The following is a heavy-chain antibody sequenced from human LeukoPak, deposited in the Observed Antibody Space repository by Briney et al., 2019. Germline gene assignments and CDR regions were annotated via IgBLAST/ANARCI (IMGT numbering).Heavy chain of an antibody. J-gene: IGHJ6*02. CDR1: GGSISSYY. V-gene: IGHV4-59*01. CDR2: IYYSGST. CDR3: ARAPLDAVDYYYYGMDV. Sequence: RASETLSLTCTVSGGSISSYYWSWIRQPPGKGLEWIGYIYYSGSTSYNPSLKSRVTISVDTSKNQFSLKLSSVTAADTAVYYCARAPLDAVDYYYYGMDVWGQGTTVTVSS. D-gene: IGHD2-2*01.